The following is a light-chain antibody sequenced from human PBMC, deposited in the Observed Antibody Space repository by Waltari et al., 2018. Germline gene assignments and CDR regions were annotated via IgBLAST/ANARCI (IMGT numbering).Light chain of an antibody. CDR2: DVN. CDR1: SGDTGHSNS. V-gene: IGLV2-14*03. Sequence: QSALTQPASVSGSPGQSNTIPCSGTSGDTGHSNSVAWFQQHPGKAPKILIHDVNQRPSGVSDRFTVSKSGYTASLTISGLQAEDEADYYCSSYTRRSTLIFGGGTKVTVL. J-gene: IGLJ2*01. CDR3: SSYTRRSTLI.